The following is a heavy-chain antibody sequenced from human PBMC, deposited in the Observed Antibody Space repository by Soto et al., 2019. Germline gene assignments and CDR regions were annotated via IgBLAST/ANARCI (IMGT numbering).Heavy chain of an antibody. D-gene: IGHD2-2*01. Sequence: QVQLVESGGGVVQPGRSLRLSCAASGFTFSSYGIHWVRQAPGKGLEWVAGISYDGTKEYYADSVKGRFTISRDNSKNTLDLRMNSLRPEDTALYYCAKLLVPAALIPYFDSWGQGTLVTVSS. CDR3: AKLLVPAALIPYFDS. V-gene: IGHV3-30*18. CDR1: GFTFSSYG. J-gene: IGHJ4*02. CDR2: ISYDGTKE.